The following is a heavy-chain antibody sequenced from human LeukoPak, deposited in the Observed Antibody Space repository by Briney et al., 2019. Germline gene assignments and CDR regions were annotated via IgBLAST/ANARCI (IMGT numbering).Heavy chain of an antibody. D-gene: IGHD2-2*02. CDR1: GGSISSSY. CDR2: IYYSGST. Sequence: SETLSLTCTVSGGSISSSYWSWIRQPPGKGLEWIGYIYYSGSTNYNPSLKSRVTMSIDTSRSQFSLKLSSVTAADTAVYYCARGIGYCSSTSCYTLSKGVSDIWGQGTMVTVSS. J-gene: IGHJ3*02. CDR3: ARGIGYCSSTSCYTLSKGVSDI. V-gene: IGHV4-59*01.